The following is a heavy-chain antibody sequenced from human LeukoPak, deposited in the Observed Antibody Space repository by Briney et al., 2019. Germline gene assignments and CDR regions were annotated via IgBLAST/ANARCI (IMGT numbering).Heavy chain of an antibody. V-gene: IGHV4-30-4*01. CDR2: IYYSGST. Sequence: TPSETLSLTCTVSGGSISSGDYYWSWIRQPPGKGLEWIGYIYYSGSTYYNPSLKSRVTISVDTSKNQFSLKLSSVTAADTAVYYCARDSVYYDSSGYQPVIDWGQGTLVTVSS. CDR3: ARDSVYYDSSGYQPVID. CDR1: GGSISSGDYY. D-gene: IGHD3-22*01. J-gene: IGHJ4*02.